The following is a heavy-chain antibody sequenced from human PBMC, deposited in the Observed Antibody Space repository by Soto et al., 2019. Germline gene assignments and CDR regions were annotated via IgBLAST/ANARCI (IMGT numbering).Heavy chain of an antibody. D-gene: IGHD6-13*01. CDR2: IKTDASEK. Sequence: GGSLRLSCAASGFTLRSYWMSWVRQAPGKGLEWLATIKTDASEKRYVDSVKGRFTVSRDNAKNSLYLQMDSLRAEDTAVYYCARDQKGSSWYQPYYYYGMDVWGQGTTVTVSS. V-gene: IGHV3-7*01. J-gene: IGHJ6*02. CDR3: ARDQKGSSWYQPYYYYGMDV. CDR1: GFTLRSYW.